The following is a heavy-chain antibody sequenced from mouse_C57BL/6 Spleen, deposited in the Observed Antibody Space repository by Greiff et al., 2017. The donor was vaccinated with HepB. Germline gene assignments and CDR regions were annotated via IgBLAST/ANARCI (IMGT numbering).Heavy chain of an antibody. D-gene: IGHD1-1*01. CDR2: IYPGSGNT. CDR1: GYTFTDYY. V-gene: IGHV1-76*01. Sequence: VKLQESGAELVRPGASVKLSCKASGYTFTDYYINWVKQRPGQGLEWIARIYPGSGNTYYNEKFKGKATLTAEKSSSTAYMQLSSLTSEDSAVYFCARDYGSSYVDAMDYWGQGTSVTVSS. CDR3: ARDYGSSYVDAMDY. J-gene: IGHJ4*01.